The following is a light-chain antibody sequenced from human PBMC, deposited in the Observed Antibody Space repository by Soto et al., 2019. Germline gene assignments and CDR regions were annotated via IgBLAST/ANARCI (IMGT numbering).Light chain of an antibody. CDR1: SSNIGSYNV. V-gene: IGLV2-23*01. Sequence: QSALTQPASVSGSPGQSITISCSGTSSNIGSYNVVSWYQQHPGKAPKVIVYEGIKRPGVVSDFFAGSTAGCAALLTISGLQAEDEAEYYCCSYVSATTYVFGSGTKVTVL. CDR2: EGI. CDR3: CSYVSATTYV. J-gene: IGLJ1*01.